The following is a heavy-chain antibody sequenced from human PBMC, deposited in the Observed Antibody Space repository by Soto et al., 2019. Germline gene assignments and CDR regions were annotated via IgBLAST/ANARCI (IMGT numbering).Heavy chain of an antibody. CDR3: ARGWVPRGYNWFHP. CDR2: IYHSGST. J-gene: IGHJ5*02. CDR1: GGSISSGGYS. V-gene: IGHV4-30-2*01. Sequence: LSLTCAVSGGSISSGGYSWSWIRQPPGKGLEWIGYIYHSGSTYYNPSLKSRVTISVDRSKNQFSLKLSSVTAADTAVYYCARGWVPRGYNWFHPWGQGPLLTVFS. D-gene: IGHD1-1*01.